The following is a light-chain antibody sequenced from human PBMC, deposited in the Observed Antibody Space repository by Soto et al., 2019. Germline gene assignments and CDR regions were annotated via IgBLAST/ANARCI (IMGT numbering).Light chain of an antibody. CDR3: QQYGSSRT. J-gene: IGKJ1*01. CDR1: QSVSSSY. V-gene: IGKV3-20*01. Sequence: EIVLTQSPGTLSLSPGERATLSCRASQSVSSSYLAWYQQKPGQAPRLLIYGASSRATGIPDRFSGSGYGTDFTLTISRLEPEDFAVYYCQQYGSSRTFGQGNKVEIK. CDR2: GAS.